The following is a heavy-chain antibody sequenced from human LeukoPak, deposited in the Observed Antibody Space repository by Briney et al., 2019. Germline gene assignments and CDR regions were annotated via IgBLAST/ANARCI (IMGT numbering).Heavy chain of an antibody. Sequence: GASVKVSCKASGYTLTSYDINWVRQATGQGLEWMGWMNPNSGNTGYAQKFQGRVTMTRNTSISTAYMELSSLRSEDTAVYYCARAHYDTLTGYDDAFDIWGQGTMVTVSS. CDR1: GYTLTSYD. CDR3: ARAHYDTLTGYDDAFDI. V-gene: IGHV1-8*01. CDR2: MNPNSGNT. D-gene: IGHD3-9*01. J-gene: IGHJ3*02.